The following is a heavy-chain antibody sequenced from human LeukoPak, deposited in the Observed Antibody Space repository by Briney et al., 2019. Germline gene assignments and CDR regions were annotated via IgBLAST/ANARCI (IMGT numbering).Heavy chain of an antibody. CDR3: AKRSLSGTWYFDL. CDR2: ISDNGAGT. V-gene: IGHV3-23*01. Sequence: GRSLRLPCAASGFTYSRYAMSWVRQAPGKGLEWVSSISDNGAGTFYADSVKGRFTISRDNSDKTLYLQMNSLRAEDTAVYYCAKRSLSGTWYFDLWGRGTLVIVSS. D-gene: IGHD3-3*01. CDR1: GFTYSRYA. J-gene: IGHJ2*01.